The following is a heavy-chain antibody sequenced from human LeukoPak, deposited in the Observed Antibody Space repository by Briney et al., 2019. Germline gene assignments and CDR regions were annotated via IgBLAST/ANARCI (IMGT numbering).Heavy chain of an antibody. J-gene: IGHJ4*02. D-gene: IGHD3-22*01. V-gene: IGHV3-23*01. Sequence: LSGGSLRLSCAASGFTFSSYSMTWVRQAPGKGLEWVSGITGSGDTTSYADSVKGQFTISRDNSKNTLYLQMNSLRAEDTAVYYCAKSNYFDSGGYYFFDYWGQGTLVTVSS. CDR3: AKSNYFDSGGYYFFDY. CDR2: ITGSGDTT. CDR1: GFTFSSYS.